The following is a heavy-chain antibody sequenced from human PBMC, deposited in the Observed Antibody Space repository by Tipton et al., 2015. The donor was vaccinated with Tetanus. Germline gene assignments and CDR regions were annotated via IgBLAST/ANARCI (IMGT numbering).Heavy chain of an antibody. J-gene: IGHJ4*02. CDR2: VSYNGRT. Sequence: WNWIRQPPGKGLEWLAYVSYNGRTNSNYSLTSRITISQDTSKNQFSLRLTSVTAADTAVYYCARSIAAASVWPFDYWGQGTQVTVSS. V-gene: IGHV4-59*01. D-gene: IGHD2-2*01. CDR3: ARSIAAASVWPFDY.